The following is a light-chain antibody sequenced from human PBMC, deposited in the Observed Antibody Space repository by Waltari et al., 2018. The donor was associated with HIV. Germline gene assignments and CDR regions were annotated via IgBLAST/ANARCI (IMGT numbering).Light chain of an antibody. CDR1: QNVGTK. CDR3: QQYNGSWT. Sequence: EIVMTQSPVTLSVSPGERETLSCRASQNVGTKIVWYQRRPGQSRRLIMLATSVRATGIPTRFSGSGSGTDFALIITTPQPEDYGIYYCQQYNGSWTFGRGT. V-gene: IGKV3D-15*03. J-gene: IGKJ1*01. CDR2: ATS.